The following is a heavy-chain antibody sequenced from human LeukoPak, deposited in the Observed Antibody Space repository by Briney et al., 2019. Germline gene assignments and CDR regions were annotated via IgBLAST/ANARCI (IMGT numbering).Heavy chain of an antibody. D-gene: IGHD3-16*02. Sequence: ASVKVSCKASGYTFTSYGISWVRQAPGQGLEWMGWISAYNGNTNYAQKLQGRVTMTTDTSTSTAYMELRSLGSDDTAVYYCARVGDMITFGGVIVPNWFDPWGQGTLVTVSS. CDR2: ISAYNGNT. V-gene: IGHV1-18*01. CDR1: GYTFTSYG. CDR3: ARVGDMITFGGVIVPNWFDP. J-gene: IGHJ5*02.